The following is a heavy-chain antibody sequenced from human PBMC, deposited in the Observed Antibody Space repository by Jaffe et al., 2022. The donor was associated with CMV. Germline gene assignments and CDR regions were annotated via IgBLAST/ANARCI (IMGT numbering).Heavy chain of an antibody. CDR3: ARGGQDSSGYYSYYYYYYGMDV. CDR2: IYTSGST. J-gene: IGHJ6*02. V-gene: IGHV4-4*07. D-gene: IGHD3-22*01. Sequence: QVQLQESGPGLVKPSETLSLTCTVSGGSISSYYWSWIRQPAGKGLEWIGRIYTSGSTNYNPSLKSRVTMSVDTSKNQFSLKLSSVTAADTAVYYCARGGQDSSGYYSYYYYYYGMDVWGQGTTVTVSS. CDR1: GGSISSYY.